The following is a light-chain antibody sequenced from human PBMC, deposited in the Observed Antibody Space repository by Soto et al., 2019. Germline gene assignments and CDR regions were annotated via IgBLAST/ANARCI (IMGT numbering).Light chain of an antibody. CDR1: QDISNY. Sequence: DIQMTQSPSSLSASVGDRVTITCQASQDISNYLNWYQQKAGKAPKLLIYDASNLETGVPSRFSGSGSGTDFTFTISSLQPEYIATYYCQQYDNLSITFGQGTRLEIK. J-gene: IGKJ5*01. CDR2: DAS. V-gene: IGKV1-33*01. CDR3: QQYDNLSIT.